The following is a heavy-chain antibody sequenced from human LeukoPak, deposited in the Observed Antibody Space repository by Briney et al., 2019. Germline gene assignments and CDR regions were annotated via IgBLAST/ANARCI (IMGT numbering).Heavy chain of an antibody. Sequence: SVKVSCQASGDTVRKYAIGWVRQAPGQGLEWIGGIISTYGASNSAQKFQGRVTLTTDESANTAYMELRSLRSQDTAVYYCARDRTGYGNYYFDSWGQGTPVTVSS. V-gene: IGHV1-69*05. CDR2: IISTYGAS. D-gene: IGHD5-18*01. CDR3: ARDRTGYGNYYFDS. J-gene: IGHJ4*02. CDR1: GDTVRKYA.